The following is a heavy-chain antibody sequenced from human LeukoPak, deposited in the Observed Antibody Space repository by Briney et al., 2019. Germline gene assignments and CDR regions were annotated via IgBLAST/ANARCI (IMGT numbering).Heavy chain of an antibody. CDR1: GFTFSSYA. D-gene: IGHD1-26*01. CDR2: ISGSGGSA. CDR3: AKLQRELLYFDY. Sequence: PGGSLRLSCAASGFTFSSYAMSWVRQAPGKGLEWVSAISGSGGSAYYADSVKGRFTISRDNSKNTLYLQMNSLRAEDTAVYYCAKLQRELLYFDYWGQGTLVTVSS. V-gene: IGHV3-23*01. J-gene: IGHJ4*02.